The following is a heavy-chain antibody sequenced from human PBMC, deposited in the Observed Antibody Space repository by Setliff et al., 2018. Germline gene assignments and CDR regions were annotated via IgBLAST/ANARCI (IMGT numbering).Heavy chain of an antibody. CDR1: GGSFSGYY. V-gene: IGHV4-34*12. CDR2: IIHSGST. J-gene: IGHJ4*02. Sequence: AESLSPTCAVYGGSFSGYYWSWIRQPPGKRLEWIGEIIHSGSTHYNPSLKSRVTISMDTSKNQSSLKVSSVTAADTAVYYCARSFSRREKFLLDYWGQGARVTVST. CDR3: ARSFSRREKFLLDY.